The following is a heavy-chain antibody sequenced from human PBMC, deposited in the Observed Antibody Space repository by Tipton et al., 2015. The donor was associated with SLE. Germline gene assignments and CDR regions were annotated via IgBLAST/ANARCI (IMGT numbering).Heavy chain of an antibody. CDR2: ISVSGGTK. CDR3: GRAPGMDY. D-gene: IGHD6-13*01. J-gene: IGHJ4*02. Sequence: SLRLSCAASGFTFNNYEMDWVRQAPGKGLEWISYISVSGGTKYYANSVKGRFTVSRDTAKNSLYLQMNSLRAEDTAVYYCGRAPGMDYWGQGTLVTVSS. V-gene: IGHV3-48*03. CDR1: GFTFNNYE.